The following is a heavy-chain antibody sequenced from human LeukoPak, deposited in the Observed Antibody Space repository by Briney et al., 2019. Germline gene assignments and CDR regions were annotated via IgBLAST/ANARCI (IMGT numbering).Heavy chain of an antibody. CDR1: GYTFTIYD. J-gene: IGHJ5*02. CDR3: ARSEYCSSTSCYYTGAYNWFDP. V-gene: IGHV1-8*01. CDR2: MNPNSGNT. D-gene: IGHD2-2*01. Sequence: ASVTVSFKASGYTFTIYDINWVRHPTGQGLEWMGWMNPNSGNTGYAQKFQGRVTMTRNTSISTAYMELSSLRSEDTAVYYCARSEYCSSTSCYYTGAYNWFDPWGQGTLVTVSS.